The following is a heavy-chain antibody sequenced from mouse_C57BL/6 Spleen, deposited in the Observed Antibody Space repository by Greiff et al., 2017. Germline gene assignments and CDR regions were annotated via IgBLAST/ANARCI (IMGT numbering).Heavy chain of an antibody. D-gene: IGHD1-1*01. CDR1: GFTFSSYA. CDR2: ISDGGSYT. J-gene: IGHJ1*03. CDR3: ARDDYYGRGYFDV. V-gene: IGHV5-4*01. Sequence: EVHLVESGGGLVKPGGSLKLSCAASGFTFSSYAMSWVRQTPEKRLEWVATISDGGSYTYYPDNVKGQFTISRDNAKNNLYLQMSHLKSEDTAMYYCARDDYYGRGYFDVWGTGTTVTVSS.